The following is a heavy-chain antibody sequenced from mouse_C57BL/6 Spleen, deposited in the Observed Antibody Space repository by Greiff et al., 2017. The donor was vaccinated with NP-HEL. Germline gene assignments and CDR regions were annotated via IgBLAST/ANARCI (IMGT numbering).Heavy chain of an antibody. CDR2: IWRGGST. CDR3: ARTQLRRYAMDY. D-gene: IGHD2-4*01. V-gene: IGHV2-2*01. Sequence: VKLMESGPGLVQPSQSLSITCTASGFSLTSYGVHWVRQSPGKGLEWLGVIWRGGSTDYNAAFISRLSISKDNTKSQAFFKMNSLQADDTAIYYCARTQLRRYAMDYWGQGTSVTVSS. CDR1: GFSLTSYG. J-gene: IGHJ4*01.